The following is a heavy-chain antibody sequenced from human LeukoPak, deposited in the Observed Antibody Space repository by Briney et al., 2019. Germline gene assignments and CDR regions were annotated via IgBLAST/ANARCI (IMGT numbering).Heavy chain of an antibody. Sequence: PSETLSLTCTVSGGSISSSSYYWGWIRQPPGKGLEWIGSIYYSGSTYYNPSLKSRVTISVDTSKNQFSLKLSSVTAADTAVYYCARVTGGSGYWGQGTLVTVSS. CDR3: ARVTGGSGY. J-gene: IGHJ4*02. CDR2: IYYSGST. CDR1: GGSISSSSYY. V-gene: IGHV4-39*07. D-gene: IGHD1-26*01.